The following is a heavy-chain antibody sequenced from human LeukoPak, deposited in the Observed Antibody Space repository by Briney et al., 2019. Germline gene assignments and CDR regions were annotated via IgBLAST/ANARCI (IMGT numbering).Heavy chain of an antibody. V-gene: IGHV3-21*01. J-gene: IGHJ4*02. Sequence: GGSLGLSCAASGFTFSSYSMNWVRQAPGKGLEWVSSISSSSSYIYYADSVKGRFTISRDNAKNSLYLQMNSLRAEDTAVYYCARDRSSGWYYFDYWGQGTLVTVSS. CDR2: ISSSSSYI. CDR1: GFTFSSYS. CDR3: ARDRSSGWYYFDY. D-gene: IGHD6-19*01.